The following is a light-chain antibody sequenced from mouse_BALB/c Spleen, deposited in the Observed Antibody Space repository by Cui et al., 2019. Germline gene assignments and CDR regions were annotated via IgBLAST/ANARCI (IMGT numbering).Light chain of an antibody. V-gene: IGKV3-2*01. CDR2: AAS. J-gene: IGKJ1*01. CDR3: QQSKEVPT. CDR1: ESVDNYGISF. Sequence: DIVLTQSPASLAVSLGQRATISCRASESVDNYGISFMNLFQQKPGQPPKLLIYAASNQGSGGPARFRGRGVGTDFSLNIHPMEEDDTGMYFWQQSKEVPTVGGGTKLEIK.